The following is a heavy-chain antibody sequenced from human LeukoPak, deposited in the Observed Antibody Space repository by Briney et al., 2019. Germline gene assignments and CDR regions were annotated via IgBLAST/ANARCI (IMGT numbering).Heavy chain of an antibody. CDR3: AKETVAAPPIDY. CDR2: ISGSAYST. V-gene: IGHV3-23*01. J-gene: IGHJ4*02. D-gene: IGHD6-19*01. CDR1: GLTFSSYA. Sequence: GGSLRLSCAASGLTFSSYAMSWVRQAPGKGLEWVSAISGSAYSTYYTDSVKGRFTISRDNSKNTLYLQMNSLRAEDTAVYYCAKETVAAPPIDYWGQGTLVTVSS.